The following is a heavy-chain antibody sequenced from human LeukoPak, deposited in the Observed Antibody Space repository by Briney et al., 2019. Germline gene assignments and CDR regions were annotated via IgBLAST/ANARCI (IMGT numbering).Heavy chain of an antibody. J-gene: IGHJ4*02. CDR3: ARSQGTVTTH. V-gene: IGHV4-34*01. D-gene: IGHD4-17*01. CDR1: GGSFSGYY. CDR2: INHSGSA. Sequence: ASETLSLTCAVSGGSFSGYYWTWIRQPPGKGLEWIGEINHSGSANYNPSLKSRVTISLDTSKNQFSLKVSSVTAADTAVYYCARSQGTVTTHWGQGTLVTVSS.